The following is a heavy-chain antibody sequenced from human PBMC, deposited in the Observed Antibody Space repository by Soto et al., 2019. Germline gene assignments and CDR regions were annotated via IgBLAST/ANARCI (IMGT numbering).Heavy chain of an antibody. Sequence: SETLSLTCTVSGGSISSYYWSWIRQPPGKGLEWIGYIYHSGSTNYNPSLKSRVTISVDTSKNQFSLKLSSVTAADTAVYYCARGRQDIVVVVAAAETNYYYYMDVWGKGTTVNVSS. V-gene: IGHV4-59*12. CDR3: ARGRQDIVVVVAAAETNYYYYMDV. D-gene: IGHD2-15*01. J-gene: IGHJ6*03. CDR2: IYHSGST. CDR1: GGSISSYY.